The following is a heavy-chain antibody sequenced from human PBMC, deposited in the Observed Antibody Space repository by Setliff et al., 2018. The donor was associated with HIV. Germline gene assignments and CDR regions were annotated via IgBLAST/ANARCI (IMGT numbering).Heavy chain of an antibody. V-gene: IGHV3-30*02. Sequence: GSLRLSCAASGFTFSSYGMHWVRQAPGKGLEWVAFIRFDGSNKYYADSVKGRFTISRDNSKNTLFLQMNSLRGEDTAVYYCAKDWDTYSSGWYDYWGQGTLVTVSS. D-gene: IGHD6-19*01. CDR3: AKDWDTYSSGWYDY. J-gene: IGHJ4*02. CDR1: GFTFSSYG. CDR2: IRFDGSNK.